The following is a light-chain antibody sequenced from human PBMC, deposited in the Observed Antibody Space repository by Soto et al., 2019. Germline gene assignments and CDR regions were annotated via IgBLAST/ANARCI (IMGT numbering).Light chain of an antibody. J-gene: IGLJ3*02. CDR3: SSYTSTNTGV. Sequence: QSALTQPASVSGSPGQSITISCTGTSSDVGSHNFVSWHQQHPGKAPKFMIYGVINRPSGVSNRFSGSKSGNTASLTISGLQAEDEADYYCSSYTSTNTGVFGGGTKLTVL. CDR2: GVI. CDR1: SSDVGSHNF. V-gene: IGLV2-14*01.